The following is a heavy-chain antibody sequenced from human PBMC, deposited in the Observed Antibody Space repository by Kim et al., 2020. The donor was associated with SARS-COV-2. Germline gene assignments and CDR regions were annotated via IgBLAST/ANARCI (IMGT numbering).Heavy chain of an antibody. CDR3: ARGGITGPGGYYYGMDV. D-gene: IGHD1-20*01. J-gene: IGHJ6*02. CDR1: GGSISSGGYY. V-gene: IGHV4-31*03. Sequence: TLSLTCTVSGGSISSGGYYWSWIRQHPGKGLEWIGYIYYSGSTYYNPSLKSRVTISVDTSKNQFSLKLSSVTAADTAVYYCARGGITGPGGYYYGMDVWGQGTTVTVSS. CDR2: IYYSGST.